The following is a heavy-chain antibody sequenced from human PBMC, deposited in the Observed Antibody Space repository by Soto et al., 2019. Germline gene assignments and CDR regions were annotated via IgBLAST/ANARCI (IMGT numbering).Heavy chain of an antibody. D-gene: IGHD3-10*01. J-gene: IGHJ4*02. Sequence: EVQLLESGGGLVQPGGSLRLSCAASGFTFSSYAMSWVRQAPGKGLEWVSAISGSGGSTYYADSVKGRFTISRDNSKNTLYLQMNSLRAEETAVYYCAKDIHYYGSGSSPYDYYFDYWGQGTLVTVSS. CDR2: ISGSGGST. V-gene: IGHV3-23*01. CDR1: GFTFSSYA. CDR3: AKDIHYYGSGSSPYDYYFDY.